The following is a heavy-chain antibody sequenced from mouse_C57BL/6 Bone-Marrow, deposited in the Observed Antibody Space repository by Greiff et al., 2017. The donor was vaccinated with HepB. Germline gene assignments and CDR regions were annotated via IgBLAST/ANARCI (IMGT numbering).Heavy chain of an antibody. CDR3: ARGNYGSSHWYFDV. D-gene: IGHD1-1*01. CDR2: ISYDGSN. J-gene: IGHJ1*03. CDR1: GYSITSGYY. Sequence: EVQRVESGPGLVKPSQSLSLTCSVTGYSITSGYYWNWIRQFPGNKLEWMGYISYDGSNNYNPSLKNRISITRDTSKNQFFLKLNSVTTEDTATYYCARGNYGSSHWYFDVWGTGTTVTVSS. V-gene: IGHV3-6*01.